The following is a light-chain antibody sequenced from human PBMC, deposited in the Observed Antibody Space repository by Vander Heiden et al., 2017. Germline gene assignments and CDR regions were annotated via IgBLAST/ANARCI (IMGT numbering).Light chain of an antibody. J-gene: IGLJ3*02. CDR3: SSYTSSNSWV. Sequence: SALTQPASVSGSPGQSITISCTGTSSDIGLFNYVSWYQQHPGKVPKLMIYEVTNRPSGVSNRFSGSKSGNTASLTISGLQAEDEADYFCSSYTSSNSWVFGGGTKLTVL. CDR2: EVT. CDR1: SSDIGLFNY. V-gene: IGLV2-14*01.